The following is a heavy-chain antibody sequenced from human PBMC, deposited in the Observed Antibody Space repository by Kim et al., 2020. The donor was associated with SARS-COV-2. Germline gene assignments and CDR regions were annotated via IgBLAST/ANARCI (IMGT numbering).Heavy chain of an antibody. CDR3: ARVIGGGGQGVIRFDP. Sequence: SETLSLTCTVSGGSIRSGGYFWIWIRQHPGKGLEWIGYIYNSGSTYYNPSLKSRVTISVDTSKNQLSLKLSSVTAADTAVYYCARVIGGGGQGVIRFDPWGQGTLVTVSS. V-gene: IGHV4-31*03. CDR1: GGSIRSGGYF. D-gene: IGHD2-21*01. J-gene: IGHJ5*02. CDR2: IYNSGST.